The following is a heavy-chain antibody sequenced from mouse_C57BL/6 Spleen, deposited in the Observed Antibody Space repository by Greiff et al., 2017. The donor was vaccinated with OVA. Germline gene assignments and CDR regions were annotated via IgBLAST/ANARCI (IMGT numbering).Heavy chain of an antibody. D-gene: IGHD2-3*01. Sequence: QVTLKVCGPGILQSSQTLSLTCSFSGFSLSTSGMGVSWIRPPSGKGLEWLAHIYWDDDKRYNTSLKSRPTISKDTSRNQVLLKITNVDTADTATDDCARIDGYSFDDWGKGTTLTVSS. CDR1: GFSLSTSGMG. J-gene: IGHJ2*01. CDR2: IYWDDDK. V-gene: IGHV8-12*01. CDR3: ARIDGYSFDD.